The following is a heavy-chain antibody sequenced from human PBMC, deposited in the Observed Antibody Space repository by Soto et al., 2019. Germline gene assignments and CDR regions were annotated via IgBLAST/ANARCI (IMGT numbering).Heavy chain of an antibody. J-gene: IGHJ4*02. Sequence: GGSLRLSCAASGFTFISYAKSWVRQAPGKGLEWVSAISGSGGSTYYADSVKGRFTISRDNSKNTLYLQMNSLRAEDTAVYYCAKDRIVGATTYYWGQGTLVTVSS. V-gene: IGHV3-23*01. CDR1: GFTFISYA. CDR3: AKDRIVGATTYY. CDR2: ISGSGGST. D-gene: IGHD1-26*01.